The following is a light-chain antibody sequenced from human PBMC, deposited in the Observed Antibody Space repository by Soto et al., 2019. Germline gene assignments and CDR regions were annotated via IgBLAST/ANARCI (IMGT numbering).Light chain of an antibody. CDR3: QRYGG. CDR2: SAS. Sequence: EIVLTQSPGTLSLSPGERATVSCRASQSVSSSHLAWYQQKPGQAPRLLVYSASSRATGIPDRFSGSGSGTDLTLTISRLEPEDFAVYYCQRYGGFGQGTKV. V-gene: IGKV3-20*01. CDR1: QSVSSSH. J-gene: IGKJ1*01.